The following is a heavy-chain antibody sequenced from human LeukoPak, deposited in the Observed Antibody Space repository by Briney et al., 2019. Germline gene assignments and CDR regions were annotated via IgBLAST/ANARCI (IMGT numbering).Heavy chain of an antibody. CDR2: IGGSGVYT. J-gene: IGHJ4*02. D-gene: IGHD3-10*01. CDR3: ARPRGSGSYFYFDS. CDR1: GFTFSNYA. Sequence: AGGSLRLSCAASGFTFSNYAMSWVRQAPGKGLEWVSVIGGSGVYTYYRDSVKGRFTISRDNSKNTLYLQMNSLRAEDTAVYYCARPRGSGSYFYFDSWGQGTLVTVSS. V-gene: IGHV3-23*01.